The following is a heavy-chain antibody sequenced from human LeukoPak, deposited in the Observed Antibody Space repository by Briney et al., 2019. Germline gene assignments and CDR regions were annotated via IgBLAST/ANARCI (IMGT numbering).Heavy chain of an antibody. CDR1: GGSISSYY. CDR2: IYHSGST. J-gene: IGHJ4*02. D-gene: IGHD6-19*01. Sequence: PSETLSLTCTVSGGSISSYYWSWIRQPPGKGLEWIGYIYHSGSTNYNPSLKSRVTISVDTSKNQFSLKLSSVTAADTAVYYCARHDSGAQYYFDYWGQGTLVTVSS. V-gene: IGHV4-59*08. CDR3: ARHDSGAQYYFDY.